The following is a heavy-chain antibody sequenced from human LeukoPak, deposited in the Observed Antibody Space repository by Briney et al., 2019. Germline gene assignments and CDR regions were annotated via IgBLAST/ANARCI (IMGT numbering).Heavy chain of an antibody. Sequence: KPSETLSLTCTVPGDSISTYHWNWIRKPPGKGLEWIGYMQSTGNSNYNPSLKNRVNIFVDMSKNHFVLNLRSVTAADTAVYYCARDKRHSYGRYFDPWGQGMLVTVSS. CDR2: MQSTGNS. CDR3: ARDKRHSYGRYFDP. CDR1: GDSISTYH. D-gene: IGHD5-18*01. V-gene: IGHV4-59*01. J-gene: IGHJ4*02.